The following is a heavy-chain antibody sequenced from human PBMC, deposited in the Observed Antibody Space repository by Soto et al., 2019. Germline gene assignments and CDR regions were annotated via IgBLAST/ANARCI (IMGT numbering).Heavy chain of an antibody. Sequence: PSETLSLTCAVYGWSFRGYYWTWIRQPPGTELEWIGEINHSGSTNYNPSLKSRVTISVDTSKNQFSLKLTSVTAADTAVYYCARDKITGLFDYWGQGTLVTVS. CDR3: ARDKITGLFDY. J-gene: IGHJ4*02. D-gene: IGHD2-8*02. CDR2: INHSGST. CDR1: GWSFRGYY. V-gene: IGHV4-34*01.